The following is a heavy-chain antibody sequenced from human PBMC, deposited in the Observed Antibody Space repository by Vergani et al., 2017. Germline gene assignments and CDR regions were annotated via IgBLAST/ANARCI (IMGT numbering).Heavy chain of an antibody. CDR3: AKGYSSSSEEIDY. CDR1: GFTFSTYA. D-gene: IGHD6-6*01. V-gene: IGHV3-23*01. CDR2: ISGSGGST. J-gene: IGHJ4*02. Sequence: EVQLLESGGGLVQPGGSLRLSCAASGFTFSTYAMTWVRQAPGKGLEWVSAISGSGGSTYYADSVKGRFTISRDNSKNTLYLQMNSLRAEDTAVYYCAKGYSSSSEEIDYWGQGTLVTVSS.